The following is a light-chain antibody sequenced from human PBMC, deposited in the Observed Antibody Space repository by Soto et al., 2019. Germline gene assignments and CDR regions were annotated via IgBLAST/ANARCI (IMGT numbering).Light chain of an antibody. Sequence: DIQMTQSQSSLSASVGDRVTITCRASQSISSYLNWYQQKPGKAPKLLIYAASSLQSGVPLRFSGSGSGTDFTLTISSLQPEDFATYYCQQSYSTSQTFGGGTKVEIK. CDR2: AAS. J-gene: IGKJ4*01. V-gene: IGKV1-39*01. CDR3: QQSYSTSQT. CDR1: QSISSY.